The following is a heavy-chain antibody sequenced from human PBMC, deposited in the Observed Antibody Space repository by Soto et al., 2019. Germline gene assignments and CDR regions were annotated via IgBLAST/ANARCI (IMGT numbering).Heavy chain of an antibody. Sequence: QVQLQQWGAALLKPSETLSLTCAVYGWSFSGYYWSWIRQPPGKGLEWIGEINQSGSTNYNPSIKNRATISVHTSKNQFSLELSTVTAADTAVYYGARVPFEGRRSASRAFDIWGKGQMVTVSS. CDR1: GWSFSGYY. D-gene: IGHD2-15*01. V-gene: IGHV4-34*01. CDR2: INQSGST. CDR3: ARVPFEGRRSASRAFDI. J-gene: IGHJ3*02.